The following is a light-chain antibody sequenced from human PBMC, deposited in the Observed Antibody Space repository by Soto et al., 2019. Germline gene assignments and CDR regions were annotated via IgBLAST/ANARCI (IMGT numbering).Light chain of an antibody. V-gene: IGLV1-40*01. J-gene: IGLJ1*01. CDR1: TSNIGADYD. Sequence: QSVLTQPPSVSGAPGQRVTISCTGSTSNIGADYDVHWYQQLPGTAPKLLIYGSSDRPSGVPDRFSGSKSGTSASLAITGLQAEDEADYYCQSCDSSLINYVFGTGTKVTVL. CDR3: QSCDSSLINYV. CDR2: GSS.